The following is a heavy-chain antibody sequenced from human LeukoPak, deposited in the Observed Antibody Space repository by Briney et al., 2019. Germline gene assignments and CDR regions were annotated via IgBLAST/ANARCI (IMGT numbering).Heavy chain of an antibody. CDR1: GYTFTSYY. CDR3: ASTSSGWSPGDY. Sequence: ASVKVSCKASGYTFTSYYMHWVRQAPGQGLGWMGIINPSGGSTSYAQKFQGRVTMTRDTSTSTVYMELSSLSSEDTAVYYCASTSSGWSPGDYWGQGTLVTVSS. J-gene: IGHJ4*02. V-gene: IGHV1-46*01. D-gene: IGHD6-19*01. CDR2: INPSGGST.